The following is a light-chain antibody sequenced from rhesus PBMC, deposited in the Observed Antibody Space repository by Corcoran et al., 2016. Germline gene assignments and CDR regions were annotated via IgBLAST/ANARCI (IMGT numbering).Light chain of an antibody. CDR3: QHSYGTPLT. J-gene: IGKJ4*01. Sequence: DIQMTQSPSSLSASVGDRVTITCRASENVYNYLHWYQQKPGKAPKLLIYAASPLQSGVPSRFSGSGSGTDYTFTISSLQPDDIATYYSQHSYGTPLTFGGGTKVEIK. V-gene: IGKV1-74*01. CDR2: AAS. CDR1: ENVYNY.